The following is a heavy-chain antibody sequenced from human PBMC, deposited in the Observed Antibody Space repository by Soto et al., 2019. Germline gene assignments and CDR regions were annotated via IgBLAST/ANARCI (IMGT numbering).Heavy chain of an antibody. V-gene: IGHV4-59*01. Sequence: PSETLSLTCTVSGGSISSYYWSWIRQPPGKGLEWIGYIYYSGSTNYNPSLKSRVTISVDTSKNQFSLKLSSVTAADTAVYYCAREIRYCSSTSCHNWFDPWGQGTLVTVSS. CDR3: AREIRYCSSTSCHNWFDP. CDR1: GGSISSYY. CDR2: IYYSGST. J-gene: IGHJ5*02. D-gene: IGHD2-2*01.